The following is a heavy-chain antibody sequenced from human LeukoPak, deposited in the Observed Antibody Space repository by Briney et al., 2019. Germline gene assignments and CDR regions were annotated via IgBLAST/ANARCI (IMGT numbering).Heavy chain of an antibody. J-gene: IGHJ4*02. D-gene: IGHD1-26*01. V-gene: IGHV1-58*01. CDR3: TSDPTFYSGRYCFDY. CDR2: IVDGSGNT. CDR1: GFTFSNSA. Sequence: SVKVSCKASGFTFSNSAVQWVRQARGQRLECIGWIVDGSGNTNYAQKFEERVTITKDMSTSTAYMELSSLRSEDTAVYFCTSDPTFYSGRYCFDYWGQGTLVTVSS.